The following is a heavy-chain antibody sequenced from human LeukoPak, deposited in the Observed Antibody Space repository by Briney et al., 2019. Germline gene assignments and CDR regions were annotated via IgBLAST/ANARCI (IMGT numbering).Heavy chain of an antibody. Sequence: GRSLRLSCAASGFTFSSYGMHWVRQAPGKGLEWVAVIWYDGSNKYYADSVKGRFTISRDNSKNTLYLQMNSLRAEDTAVYYCARNHGSYPGDYWGQGTLVTVSS. D-gene: IGHD1-26*01. J-gene: IGHJ4*02. CDR1: GFTFSSYG. V-gene: IGHV3-33*01. CDR2: IWYDGSNK. CDR3: ARNHGSYPGDY.